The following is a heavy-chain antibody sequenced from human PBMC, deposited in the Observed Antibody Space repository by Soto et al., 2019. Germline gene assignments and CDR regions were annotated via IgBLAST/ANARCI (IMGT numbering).Heavy chain of an antibody. J-gene: IGHJ4*02. CDR1: GGSFSGYY. D-gene: IGHD2-2*01. CDR2: IFYTGTT. CDR3: ARLVVVAPVANV. V-gene: IGHV4-34*12. Sequence: TSETLSLTCAVYGGSFSGYYWSWIRQPPGKGLEWIGGIFYTGTTYYSPSLKDRVTMSMDTSKNSFSVNLTSVTAADTAVYFCARLVVVAPVANVWGQGALVTVSS.